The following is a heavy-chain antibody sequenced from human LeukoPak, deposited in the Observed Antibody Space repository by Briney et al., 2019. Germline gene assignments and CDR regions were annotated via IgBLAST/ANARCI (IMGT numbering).Heavy chain of an antibody. J-gene: IGHJ4*02. CDR3: AREDWSGSRHRLFDY. D-gene: IGHD3-10*01. CDR2: INPSGGST. V-gene: IGHV1-46*01. CDR1: GYTFTSYY. Sequence: ASVKVSYKASGYTFTSYYMHWVRQAPGQGLEWMGIINPSGGSTSYAQKFQGRVTMTRDTSTSTVYMELSSLRSEDTAVYYCAREDWSGSRHRLFDYWGQGTLVTVSS.